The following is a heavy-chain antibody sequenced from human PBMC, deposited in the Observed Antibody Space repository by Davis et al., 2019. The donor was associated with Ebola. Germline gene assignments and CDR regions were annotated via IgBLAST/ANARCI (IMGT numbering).Heavy chain of an antibody. CDR3: AKGLDYWQLGGFDY. V-gene: IGHV3-30*02. J-gene: IGHJ4*02. D-gene: IGHD1-1*01. Sequence: PGGSLRLSCSASGFPFTNFGMHWVRQTPGKGLEWLAFIRYDGTTYYADSVKGRFTVSRDNSKNMVYLQMSGLGSEDTSRYYCAKGLDYWQLGGFDYWGQGTLVTVSS. CDR2: IRYDGTT. CDR1: GFPFTNFG.